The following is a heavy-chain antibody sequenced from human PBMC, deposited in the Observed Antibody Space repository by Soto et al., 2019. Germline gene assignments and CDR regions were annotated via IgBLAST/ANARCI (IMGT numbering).Heavy chain of an antibody. CDR1: GYTFTSYD. CDR2: MNPNSGNT. J-gene: IGHJ5*02. V-gene: IGHV1-8*01. Sequence: QVQLVQSGAEVKKPGASVKVSCTTSGYTFTSYDINWVRQATGQGFEWMGWMNPNSGNTGYAQKFQGRVTMTRDTSISTDYMELSSLRSEDTAVYYCVRNLNGFDPWGQGTLVTVSS. CDR3: VRNLNGFDP.